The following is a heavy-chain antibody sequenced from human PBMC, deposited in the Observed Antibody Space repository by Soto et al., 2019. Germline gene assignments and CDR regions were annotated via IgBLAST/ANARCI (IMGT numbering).Heavy chain of an antibody. CDR2: INPSGGGT. CDR1: GFTFTNYY. CDR3: ARESADTTFRQWDRSFHY. Sequence: QVQLVQSGAEVKKPGASVKVSCKASGFTFTNYYIHWVRQAPGQGLERMGLINPSGGGTFYAQKFQGRVTVTRDTSTGTVYMELSNLRSEDTAVYFCARESADTTFRQWDRSFHYWRQGTLVTVSS. D-gene: IGHD1-1*01. J-gene: IGHJ4*02. V-gene: IGHV1-46*01.